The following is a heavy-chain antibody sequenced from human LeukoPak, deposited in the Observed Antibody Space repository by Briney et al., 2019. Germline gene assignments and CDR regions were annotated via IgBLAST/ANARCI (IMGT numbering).Heavy chain of an antibody. J-gene: IGHJ4*02. D-gene: IGHD6-19*01. V-gene: IGHV3-49*04. CDR2: IRSKAYGGTT. CDR1: GFTFGDYA. Sequence: QSGGSLRLSCTASGFTFGDYAMSWVRQAPGKGLEWVGFIRSKAYGGTTEYAAPVKGRFTISRDDSKSIAYLQMNSLKTEDTAVYYCTSILRGYSSGWYTLGDYWGQGTLVTVSS. CDR3: TSILRGYSSGWYTLGDY.